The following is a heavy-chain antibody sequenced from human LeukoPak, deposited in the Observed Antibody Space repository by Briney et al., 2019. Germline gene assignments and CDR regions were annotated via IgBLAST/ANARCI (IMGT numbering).Heavy chain of an antibody. Sequence: GGSLRLSRAASGFTFSSHWMSWVRQAPEKGLEWVANIKQDGSEKYYVDSVKGRFSISRDNAKNSLYLQMNSLRVEDTAVYYCARDYSLNYWGQGTLVTVSS. D-gene: IGHD2-21*01. CDR3: ARDYSLNY. V-gene: IGHV3-7*01. CDR2: IKQDGSEK. CDR1: GFTFSSHW. J-gene: IGHJ4*02.